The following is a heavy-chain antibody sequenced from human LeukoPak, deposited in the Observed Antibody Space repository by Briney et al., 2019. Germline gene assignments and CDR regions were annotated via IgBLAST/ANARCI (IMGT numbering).Heavy chain of an antibody. V-gene: IGHV3-23*01. CDR2: ISGSGGST. CDR1: GFTFSSYA. CDR3: AKDRPPGYYDILTGYPIFDY. Sequence: GGSLRLSCAASGFTFSSYAMSWVRQAPGKGLEWVSAISGSGGSTYYADSVKGRFTISRDNSKNTLYLQMNSLRAEDTAVYYCAKDRPPGYYDILTGYPIFDYWGQGTLVTVSS. J-gene: IGHJ4*02. D-gene: IGHD3-9*01.